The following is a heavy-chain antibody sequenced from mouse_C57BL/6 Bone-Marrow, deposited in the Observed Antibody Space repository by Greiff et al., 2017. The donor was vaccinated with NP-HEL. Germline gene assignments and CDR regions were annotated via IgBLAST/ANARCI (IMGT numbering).Heavy chain of an antibody. CDR3: ARENSPPPGSSYFDY. D-gene: IGHD1-1*01. J-gene: IGHJ2*01. CDR1: GYTFTSYW. CDR2: IDPSDSYT. V-gene: IGHV1-50*01. Sequence: VQLQQPGAELVKPGASVKLSCKASGYTFTSYWMQWVKQRPGQGLEWIGEIDPSDSYTNYNQKFKGKATLTVDTSSSTAYMQLSSLTSEDSAVYYWARENSPPPGSSYFDYWGQGTTLTVSS.